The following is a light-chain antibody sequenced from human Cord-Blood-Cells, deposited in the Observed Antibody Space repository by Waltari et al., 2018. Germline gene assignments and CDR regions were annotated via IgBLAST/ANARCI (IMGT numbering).Light chain of an antibody. CDR2: DAS. CDR1: QDISNY. CDR3: QQYDNLPPRT. Sequence: DIQMTQSPSSLSASVGDRVTITCQASQDISNYLNWYQQKPGKAPKLLIYDASNLETGVPSRFSGSGSGTDFTFTISSLQPEDIATYYCQQYDNLPPRTFGGGTKLEIK. V-gene: IGKV1-33*01. J-gene: IGKJ4*01.